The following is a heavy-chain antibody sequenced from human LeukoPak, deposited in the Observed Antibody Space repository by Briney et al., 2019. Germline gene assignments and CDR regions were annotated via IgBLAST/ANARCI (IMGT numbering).Heavy chain of an antibody. D-gene: IGHD3-22*01. CDR3: AREHYDSSGYYPSYYYYMDV. CDR2: IYYSGST. V-gene: IGHV4-59*01. CDR1: GGSISSYY. J-gene: IGHJ6*03. Sequence: PSETLSLTCTVSGGSISSYYWSWIRQPPGKGLEWIGYIYYSGSTNYNPSLKSRVTISVDTSKNQFSLKLSSVTAADTAVHYCAREHYDSSGYYPSYYYYMDVWGKGTTVTVSS.